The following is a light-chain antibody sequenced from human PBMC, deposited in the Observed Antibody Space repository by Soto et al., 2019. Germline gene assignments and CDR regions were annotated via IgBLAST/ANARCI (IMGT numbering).Light chain of an antibody. CDR1: EDISYW. V-gene: IGKV1D-12*01. Sequence: DIQMTQTPTSVSASVGDRVTLTCRASEDISYWVAWYQQKPGKAPKLLIHAASSLHSGVPSRFSGSGSGTDFTLTITGLQPEDFATYYCQQANSFPYTFGQGTKVDMK. CDR3: QQANSFPYT. CDR2: AAS. J-gene: IGKJ2*01.